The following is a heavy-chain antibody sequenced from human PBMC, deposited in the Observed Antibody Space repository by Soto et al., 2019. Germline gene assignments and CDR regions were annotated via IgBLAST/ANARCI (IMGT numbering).Heavy chain of an antibody. CDR3: ERGRFRRTWFDP. Sequence: QVQLVQSGAEVKKPGASVKVSCKASGYTFTNYDIHWVRQATGQGLEWMGWMNPDSGNTGQSKQFQGRVTMTRDTSIRTAYMEMSSLRSEDTAVYYCERGRFRRTWFDPWGQGTLVTVSS. CDR1: GYTFTNYD. D-gene: IGHD3-16*01. J-gene: IGHJ5*02. CDR2: MNPDSGNT. V-gene: IGHV1-8*01.